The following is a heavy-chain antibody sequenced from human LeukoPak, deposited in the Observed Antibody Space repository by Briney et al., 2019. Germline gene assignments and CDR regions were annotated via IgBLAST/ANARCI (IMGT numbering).Heavy chain of an antibody. CDR2: VNHSGTT. Sequence: SESLSLTCAVYGGSFSGYYWSWIRQLPGKGPEWIGEVNHSGTTKYNPSLKSRVTISVDTSKNQFSLKLSSVTAADTAKYYCARRYSYDSSISQSSPIDYWGQGMLVTVSS. D-gene: IGHD3-22*01. J-gene: IGHJ4*02. V-gene: IGHV4-34*01. CDR3: ARRYSYDSSISQSSPIDY. CDR1: GGSFSGYY.